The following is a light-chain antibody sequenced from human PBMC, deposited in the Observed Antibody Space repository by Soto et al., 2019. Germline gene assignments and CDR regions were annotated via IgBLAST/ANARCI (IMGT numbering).Light chain of an antibody. CDR1: SSNIGAGYD. CDR3: QSYDSNLSGVV. V-gene: IGLV1-40*01. Sequence: QSVLTQPPSVSGAPGQRVTISCTGSSSNIGAGYDVPWYQQLPGKAPKLLIYGNNNRPSGVPDRFSGSKSGTSASLAITGLQAEDETDYYCQSYDSNLSGVVFGGGTKLTVL. J-gene: IGLJ2*01. CDR2: GNN.